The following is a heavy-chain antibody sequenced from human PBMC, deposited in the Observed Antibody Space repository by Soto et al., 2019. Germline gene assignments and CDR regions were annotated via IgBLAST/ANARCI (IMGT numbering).Heavy chain of an antibody. D-gene: IGHD3-10*01. CDR1: GFTFSSYA. CDR2: ISGSGGST. V-gene: IGHV3-23*01. CDR3: AKDRVTMVRGVIISSFYFDY. J-gene: IGHJ4*02. Sequence: GGSLRLSCAASGFTFSSYAMSWVRQAPGKGLEWVSAISGSGGSTYYADSVKGRFTISRDNSKNTLYLQMNSLRAEDTAVYYCAKDRVTMVRGVIISSFYFDYWGQGTLVTVSS.